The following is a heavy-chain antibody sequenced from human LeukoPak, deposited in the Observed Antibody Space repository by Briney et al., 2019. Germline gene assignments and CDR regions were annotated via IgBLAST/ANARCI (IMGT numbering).Heavy chain of an antibody. J-gene: IGHJ6*03. CDR2: ISYDGSNK. D-gene: IGHD6-13*01. CDR1: GLPFSSDA. V-gene: IGHV3-30-3*01. CDR3: ARDQLAEAGTYYMDV. Sequence: PGGSLRLSCAASGLPFSSDAMHWVRQAPGKGLEWVAVISYDGSNKYYTDSVKGRFTISRDTSKNTLYLQMNSLRAEDTAVYYCARDQLAEAGTYYMDVWGKGTTVTVSS.